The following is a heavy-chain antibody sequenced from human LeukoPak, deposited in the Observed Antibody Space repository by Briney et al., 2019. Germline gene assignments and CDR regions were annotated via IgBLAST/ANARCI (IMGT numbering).Heavy chain of an antibody. Sequence: SETLSLTCSVSGGSISNYYWSWIRQPAGKGLEWIGRIYSRGSTNYNPSLKSRVTMSVDTSRNQFSLKLSSVTAADTAVYYCARGRFCSSTICSGGDAFDIWGQGTMVTVSS. V-gene: IGHV4-4*07. J-gene: IGHJ3*02. D-gene: IGHD2-2*01. CDR3: ARGRFCSSTICSGGDAFDI. CDR1: GGSISNYY. CDR2: IYSRGST.